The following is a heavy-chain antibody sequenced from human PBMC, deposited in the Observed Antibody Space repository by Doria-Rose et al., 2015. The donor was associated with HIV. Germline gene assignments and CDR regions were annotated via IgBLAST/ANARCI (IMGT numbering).Heavy chain of an antibody. D-gene: IGHD6-13*01. CDR2: INHGGGT. Sequence: VQLQQWGAGLLKPSETLSLTCAVYNGSLSGNYWSWIRQPPGKGLGWIGEINHGGGTNYIPSLQSRVSFSVDTSKDQFSLKMMSVTAADTAVYFCARGNRDRHGYSSSWPFDYWGQGTMVTVSS. CDR1: NGSLSGNY. CDR3: ARGNRDRHGYSSSWPFDY. V-gene: IGHV4-34*01. J-gene: IGHJ4*02.